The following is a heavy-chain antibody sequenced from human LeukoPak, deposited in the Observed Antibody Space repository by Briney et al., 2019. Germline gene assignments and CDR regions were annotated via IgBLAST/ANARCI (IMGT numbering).Heavy chain of an antibody. J-gene: IGHJ4*02. Sequence: GGSLRLSCTASGFTFGDYAMSWVRQAPGKGLEWVGFIRSKAYGGTTEYAASVKGRFTISRDDSKSIAYLQMNSLKTEDTAVYYCTKATYYEGLFDYWGQGTLVTVSS. D-gene: IGHD3-3*01. CDR3: TKATYYEGLFDY. CDR1: GFTFGDYA. CDR2: IRSKAYGGTT. V-gene: IGHV3-49*04.